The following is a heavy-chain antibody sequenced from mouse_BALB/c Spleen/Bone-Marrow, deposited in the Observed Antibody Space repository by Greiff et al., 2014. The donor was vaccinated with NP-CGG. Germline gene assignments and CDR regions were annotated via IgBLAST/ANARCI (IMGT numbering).Heavy chain of an antibody. J-gene: IGHJ4*01. V-gene: IGHV14-4*02. CDR1: GFNIKDYY. CDR2: IDPENGDT. Sequence: EVKLEESGAELVRSGASVKLSCTASGFNIKDYYMHWVKQRPEQGLEWIGWIDPENGDTEYAPKFQGKATMTADTSSNTAYLQLSSLTSEDTAVYYCNGNYYAMDYWGQGTSVTVPS. D-gene: IGHD2-1*01. CDR3: NGNYYAMDY.